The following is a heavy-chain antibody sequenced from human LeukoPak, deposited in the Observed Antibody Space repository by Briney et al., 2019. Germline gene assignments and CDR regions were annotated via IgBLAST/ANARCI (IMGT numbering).Heavy chain of an antibody. CDR1: GFTFSSYS. D-gene: IGHD4-17*01. V-gene: IGHV3-21*01. CDR2: ISSSSSYI. Sequence: GGSLRLSCAASGFTFSSYSMNWVRQAPGKRLEWVSSISSSSSYIYYADSVKGRFTISRDNAKNSLYLQMNSLRAEDTAVYYCASLLNGDYGARGYWGQGTLVTVSS. CDR3: ASLLNGDYGARGY. J-gene: IGHJ4*02.